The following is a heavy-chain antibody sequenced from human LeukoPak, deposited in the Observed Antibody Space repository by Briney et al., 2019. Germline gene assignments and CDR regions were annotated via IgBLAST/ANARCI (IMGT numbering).Heavy chain of an antibody. D-gene: IGHD6-6*01. J-gene: IGHJ4*02. CDR2: ISWNSGSI. CDR3: AKGHEYSSSPGGFDY. Sequence: GGSLRLSCAASGFTFDDYAMHWVRHAPGKGLEWVSGISWNSGSIGYADSVKGRFTISRDNAKNSLYLQMNSLRAEDMALYYCAKGHEYSSSPGGFDYWGQGTLVTVSS. CDR1: GFTFDDYA. V-gene: IGHV3-9*03.